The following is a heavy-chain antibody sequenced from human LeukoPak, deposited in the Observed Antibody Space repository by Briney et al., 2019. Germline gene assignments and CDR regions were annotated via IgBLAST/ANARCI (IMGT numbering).Heavy chain of an antibody. CDR2: MNPNSGNT. Sequence: ASVKVSCKASGYTFTSDDINWVRQATGQGLEWMGWMNPNSGNTGHAQKFQGRVTLTRNTSISTAYMELSSLRSEDTAVYYCARVHRRCSSTCCYRAAWFDPWGQGTLVTVSS. J-gene: IGHJ5*02. V-gene: IGHV1-8*03. CDR1: GYTFTSDD. CDR3: ARVHRRCSSTCCYRAAWFDP. D-gene: IGHD2-2*02.